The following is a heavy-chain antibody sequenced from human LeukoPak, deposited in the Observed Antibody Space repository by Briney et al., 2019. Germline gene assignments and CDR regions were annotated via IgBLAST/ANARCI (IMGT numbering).Heavy chain of an antibody. CDR1: ALPPSNYA. CDR3: AKECDYGNTSHMPYY. CDR2: ISDGVGA. V-gene: IGHV3-23*01. Sequence: PGGSLRLSCAASALPPSNYAMSWVRQAPGKGLEWVSSISDGVGAAYTDSSKCSVFISRETATNTLYLQMNSLRVEDTAVYYCAKECDYGNTSHMPYYGGQGTLVTVSS. J-gene: IGHJ4*02. D-gene: IGHD4-17*01.